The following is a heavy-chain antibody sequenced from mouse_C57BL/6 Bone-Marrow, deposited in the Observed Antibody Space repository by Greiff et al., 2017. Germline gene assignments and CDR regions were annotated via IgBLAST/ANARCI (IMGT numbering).Heavy chain of an antibody. CDR2: IDPDNGDT. D-gene: IGHD2-5*01. CDR3: LYSNFFAY. V-gene: IGHV14-4*01. J-gene: IGHJ3*01. CDR1: GFNIKDDY. Sequence: VQLKESGAELVRPGASVKLSCTASGFNIKDDYMHWVKQRPEQGLEWIGWIDPDNGDTEYASKFQGKATITADTSSNTAYLQLSSLTSEDTAVYYCLYSNFFAYWGQGTMVTVSA.